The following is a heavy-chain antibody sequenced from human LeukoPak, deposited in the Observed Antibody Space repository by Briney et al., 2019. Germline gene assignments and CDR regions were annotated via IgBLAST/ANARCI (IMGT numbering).Heavy chain of an antibody. CDR2: INPNSGGT. V-gene: IGHV1-2*02. CDR1: GYTFTDYY. D-gene: IGHD3-10*01. CDR3: ARDSGERGSGSYLIAY. J-gene: IGHJ4*02. Sequence: GASVKVSCKASGYTFTDYYRHWVRQAPGQGLEWMGWINPNSGGTNYAQKFQGRVAMTRDTSISTAYMELSRLRSDDTAVYYCARDSGERGSGSYLIAYWGQGTLVTVSS.